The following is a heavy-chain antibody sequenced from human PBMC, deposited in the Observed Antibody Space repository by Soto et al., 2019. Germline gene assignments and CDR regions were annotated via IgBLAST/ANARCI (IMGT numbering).Heavy chain of an antibody. CDR2: ISSSRSTI. V-gene: IGHV3-48*01. Sequence: GGSLRLSCAASGFTFSSYSMNWVRQAPGKGLEWVSYISSSRSTIYYADSVKGRCTNSRDNAKNSLYLQMNSLRAEDTAVYYCAIDLYDFWSGYYLDRYYYYMDVWGKGTTVTVSS. CDR3: AIDLYDFWSGYYLDRYYYYMDV. J-gene: IGHJ6*03. CDR1: GFTFSSYS. D-gene: IGHD3-3*01.